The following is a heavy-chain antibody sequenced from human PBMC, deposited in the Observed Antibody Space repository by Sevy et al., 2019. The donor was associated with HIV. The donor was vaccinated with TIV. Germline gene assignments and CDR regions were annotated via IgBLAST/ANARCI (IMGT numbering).Heavy chain of an antibody. J-gene: IGHJ5*02. D-gene: IGHD2-15*01. Sequence: ASVKVSCKASGGTFSSYAISWVRQAPGQGLEWMGGIIPIFGTANYAQKFQGRVTITADESTSTAYMELSSPRSEDTAVYYCARDSYCSGGSCYRNWFDPWGQGTLVTVSS. CDR1: GGTFSSYA. V-gene: IGHV1-69*13. CDR3: ARDSYCSGGSCYRNWFDP. CDR2: IIPIFGTA.